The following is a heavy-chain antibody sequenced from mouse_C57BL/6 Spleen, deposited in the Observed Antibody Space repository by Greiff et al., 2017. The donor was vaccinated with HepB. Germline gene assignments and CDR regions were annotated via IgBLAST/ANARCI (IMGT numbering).Heavy chain of an antibody. CDR3: ARERKLGNYFDY. V-gene: IGHV1-54*01. CDR1: GYAFTNYL. Sequence: QVQLKESGAELVRPGTSVKVSCKASGYAFTNYLIEWVKQRPGQGLEWIGVINPGSGGTNYNEKFKGKATLTADKSSSTAYMQLSSLTSEDSAVYFGARERKLGNYFDYWGQGTTLTVSS. CDR2: INPGSGGT. J-gene: IGHJ2*01. D-gene: IGHD4-1*01.